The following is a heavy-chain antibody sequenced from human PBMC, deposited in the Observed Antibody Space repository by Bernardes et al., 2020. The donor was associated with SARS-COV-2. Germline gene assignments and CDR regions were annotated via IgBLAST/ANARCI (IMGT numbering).Heavy chain of an antibody. CDR1: GFTFSSYS. CDR3: VRDGFSGYDEEFDY. D-gene: IGHD5-12*01. Sequence: GGSLRLSCAASGFTFSSYSMNWVRQAPGKGLQWVSSVSSSSSYIYYADSLKGRFTISRDNAKNSLYLQMNSLRAEDTAVYYCVRDGFSGYDEEFDYWGQGTRVTVSS. V-gene: IGHV3-21*04. J-gene: IGHJ4*02. CDR2: VSSSSSYI.